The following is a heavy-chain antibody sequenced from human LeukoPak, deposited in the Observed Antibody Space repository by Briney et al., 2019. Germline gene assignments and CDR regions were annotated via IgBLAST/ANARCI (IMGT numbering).Heavy chain of an antibody. CDR2: IGTAGDT. Sequence: GGSLRLSCAASGFTFSSYDMHWVRQATGKGLEWVSAIGTAGDTYYPGSVKGRFTISRENAKNSLYLQMNSLRAGDTAVYYRARGAPTKYCSSTSCPIDYWGQGTLVTVSS. V-gene: IGHV3-13*01. J-gene: IGHJ4*02. CDR1: GFTFSSYD. CDR3: ARGAPTKYCSSTSCPIDY. D-gene: IGHD2-2*01.